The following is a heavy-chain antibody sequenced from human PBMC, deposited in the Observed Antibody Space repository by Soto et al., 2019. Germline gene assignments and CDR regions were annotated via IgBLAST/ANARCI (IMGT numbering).Heavy chain of an antibody. D-gene: IGHD5-12*01. CDR3: AKRSGYDLGNFDY. Sequence: PGGSLRLSCAASGFTFSSYAMNWVRQAPGKGLEWVSSITGSGVSTYYADSVKGRFTISRDNSKNTVFLQMNSLRAEDTATYYCAKRSGYDLGNFDYWGQGTLVTVSS. CDR1: GFTFSSYA. J-gene: IGHJ4*02. CDR2: ITGSGVST. V-gene: IGHV3-23*01.